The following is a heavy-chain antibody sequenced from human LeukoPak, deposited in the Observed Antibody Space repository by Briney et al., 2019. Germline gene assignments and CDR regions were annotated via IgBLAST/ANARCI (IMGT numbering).Heavy chain of an antibody. CDR3: AANSGSYYVYYYYYMDV. CDR2: ISGSGGST. V-gene: IGHV3-23*01. D-gene: IGHD1-26*01. Sequence: GGTLRLSCAASGFTFSSYGMSWVRQAPGKGLEWVSAISGSGGSTYYADSVKGRFTISRDNSKNTLYLQMNSLRAEDTAVYYCAANSGSYYVYYYYYMDVWGKGTTVTVSS. J-gene: IGHJ6*03. CDR1: GFTFSSYG.